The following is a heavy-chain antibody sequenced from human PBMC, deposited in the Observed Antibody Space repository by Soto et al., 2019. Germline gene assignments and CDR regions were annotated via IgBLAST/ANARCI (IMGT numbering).Heavy chain of an antibody. J-gene: IGHJ6*02. Sequence: SVKVSCKASGGTFSSYAISWVRQAPGQGLEWMGGIIPIFGTANYAQKFQGRVTITADESTSTAYMELSSLRSEDTAVYYCARDTPGIVVVPAAIGANYYGMDVWGQGTTLTVSS. CDR2: IIPIFGTA. CDR1: GGTFSSYA. V-gene: IGHV1-69*13. CDR3: ARDTPGIVVVPAAIGANYYGMDV. D-gene: IGHD2-2*02.